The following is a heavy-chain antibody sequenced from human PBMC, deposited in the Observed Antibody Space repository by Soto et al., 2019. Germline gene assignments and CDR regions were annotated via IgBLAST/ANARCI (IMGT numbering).Heavy chain of an antibody. CDR3: ARGSIAARRGFDP. V-gene: IGHV4-31*03. J-gene: IGHJ5*02. D-gene: IGHD6-6*01. Sequence: QVQLQESGPGLVKPSQTLSLTCTVSGGSISSGAHYWSWIRQHPGKGLEWIGYIHYSGSTYYNPSLKSRISISVDTSNNQFSLKLSSVTAADTALYYCARGSIAARRGFDPWGQGTLVTVSS. CDR1: GGSISSGAHY. CDR2: IHYSGST.